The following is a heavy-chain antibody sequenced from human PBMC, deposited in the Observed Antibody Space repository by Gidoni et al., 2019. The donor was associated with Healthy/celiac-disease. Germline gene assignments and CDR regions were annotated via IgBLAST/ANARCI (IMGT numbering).Heavy chain of an antibody. V-gene: IGHV3-23*01. D-gene: IGHD6-19*01. J-gene: IGHJ4*02. CDR1: GFPFRSYA. CDR3: AKQQWLVRSRYLDY. Sequence: EVQLLASGGGLVQPGGSLSLPCAASGFPFRSYAIGWVRQAPGKGLEWVSAISGSGGSTYYADSVKGRFTISRDNSKNTLYLQMNSLRAEDTAVYYCAKQQWLVRSRYLDYWGQGTLVTVSS. CDR2: ISGSGGST.